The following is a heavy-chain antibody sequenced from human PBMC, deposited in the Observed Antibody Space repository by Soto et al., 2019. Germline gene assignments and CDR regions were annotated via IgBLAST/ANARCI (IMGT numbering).Heavy chain of an antibody. CDR1: GYIFVRYG. J-gene: IGHJ4*02. CDR3: VRNAQFTDTFSFDF. Sequence: QGHLVQSGAEVKKPGASVKVSCKASGYIFVRYGLSWVRQAPGQGLEWMGWINTYSGDTNFAQEVQGSVTMTTDTSTSTAYMELRNLRSDDTAVYYCVRNAQFTDTFSFDFWGQGTLVTVSS. D-gene: IGHD3-9*01. CDR2: INTYSGDT. V-gene: IGHV1-18*01.